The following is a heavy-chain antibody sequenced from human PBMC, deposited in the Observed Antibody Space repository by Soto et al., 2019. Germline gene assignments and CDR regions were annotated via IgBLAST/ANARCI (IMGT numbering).Heavy chain of an antibody. V-gene: IGHV3-23*01. J-gene: IGHJ3*01. D-gene: IGHD3-22*01. Sequence: EVQLLESGGRLVQPGGSLTVSCTASGFTSGTYAISWVRQAPGKGLEWVSGITETSRTTYYADSVRGRFTISRDISKNTVYLQMTSLRADDTAVYYCAKDYVTVTPRYSRFSGVWGQGTMVTVSS. CDR2: ITETSRTT. CDR1: GFTSGTYA. CDR3: AKDYVTVTPRYSRFSGV.